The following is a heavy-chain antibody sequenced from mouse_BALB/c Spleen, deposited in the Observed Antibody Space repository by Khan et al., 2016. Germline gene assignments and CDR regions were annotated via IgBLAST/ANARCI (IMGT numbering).Heavy chain of an antibody. CDR2: ISSGGSYT. Sequence: EVELVESGGGLVKPGGSLKLSCAATGFNFSSYTMSWVRRTPEKRLEWVATISSGGSYTYYPDNMKGRFTISRDNAKNTLYLQMSSLKSEDTGMYYTTRASSGGFAYGGQGTLVTASA. CDR3: TRASSGGFAY. CDR1: GFNFSSYT. D-gene: IGHD3-1*01. J-gene: IGHJ3*01. V-gene: IGHV5-6-4*01.